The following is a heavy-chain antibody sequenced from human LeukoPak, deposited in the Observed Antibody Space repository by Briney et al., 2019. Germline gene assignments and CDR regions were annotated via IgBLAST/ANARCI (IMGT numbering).Heavy chain of an antibody. V-gene: IGHV3-21*01. Sequence: SGGSLRLSCAASGFTFSSYNMNWVRQAPGKGLEWVSSISTSSSYIYYADSLKGRFTISRDNAKKSLFLQMNSLRADDTAVYYCAKSIFAVVTAQTLPFDYWGQGTLVTVSS. CDR2: ISTSSSYI. J-gene: IGHJ4*02. CDR3: AKSIFAVVTAQTLPFDY. D-gene: IGHD2-21*02. CDR1: GFTFSSYN.